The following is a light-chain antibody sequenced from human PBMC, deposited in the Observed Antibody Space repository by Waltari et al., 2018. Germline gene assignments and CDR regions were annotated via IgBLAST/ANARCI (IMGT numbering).Light chain of an antibody. Sequence: IVMTHSPPFLAVPLAERATTNRPSRPRVFYSSAEHHYIAWYQQKPGRPLKLLIYGASTREARVPERFSGSGSGTHFTLTIDSLQAEDVAVYYCQQYYSAPPNTFGRGTKLDLK. V-gene: IGKV4-1*01. CDR3: QQYYSAPPNT. CDR2: GAS. J-gene: IGKJ2*01. CDR1: PRVFYSSAEHHY.